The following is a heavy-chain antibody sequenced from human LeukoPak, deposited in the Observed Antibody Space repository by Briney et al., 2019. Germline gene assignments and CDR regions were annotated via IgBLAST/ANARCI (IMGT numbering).Heavy chain of an antibody. CDR2: ISDDGSNK. Sequence: GGSLRLSCAASGFIFSSYAMHWVRQAPGKGLEWVAVISDDGSNKYYADSVKGRFTISRDNSKNTLYLQMNSLRAEDTAVYYCARDLTGRYNAFDIWGQGTMVTVSS. D-gene: IGHD1-1*01. V-gene: IGHV3-30-3*01. CDR3: ARDLTGRYNAFDI. J-gene: IGHJ3*02. CDR1: GFIFSSYA.